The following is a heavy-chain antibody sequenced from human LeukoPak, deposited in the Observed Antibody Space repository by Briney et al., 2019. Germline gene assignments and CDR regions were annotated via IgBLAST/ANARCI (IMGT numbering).Heavy chain of an antibody. CDR2: IYPGDSDT. Sequence: GESLKISCKGSGYSFTTYWIGWVRQMPGKGLEWMGIIYPGDSDTRYSPSFQGQVTISADKSISTAYLQWSSLKASDTAMYYCARQLAPAAYAFDIWGQGTMVTVSS. D-gene: IGHD2-2*01. J-gene: IGHJ3*02. CDR1: GYSFTTYW. CDR3: ARQLAPAAYAFDI. V-gene: IGHV5-51*01.